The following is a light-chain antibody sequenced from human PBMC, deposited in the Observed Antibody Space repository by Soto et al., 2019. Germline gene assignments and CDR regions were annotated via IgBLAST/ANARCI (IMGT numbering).Light chain of an antibody. CDR2: WAS. Sequence: IMTPYPDSLAVSLVEMATIHCKSSQFVLYSSNNKNYLAWYQQKPGQPPKLLIYWASTRESGVPDRFSGSGSGTDFTLTISSLQAEDVAVYYCQQYYSTPLTFGGGTKVDIK. V-gene: IGKV4-1*01. CDR3: QQYYSTPLT. CDR1: QFVLYSSNNKNY. J-gene: IGKJ4*01.